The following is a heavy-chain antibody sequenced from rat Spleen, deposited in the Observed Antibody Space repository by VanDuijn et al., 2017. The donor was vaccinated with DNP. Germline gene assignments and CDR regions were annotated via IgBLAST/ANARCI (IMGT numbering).Heavy chain of an antibody. CDR2: IWTGGST. CDR1: GFSLTSYH. J-gene: IGHJ2*01. V-gene: IGHV2-43*01. D-gene: IGHD3-1*01. CDR3: ARRSAPFDY. Sequence: QVQLKESGPGLVQPSQTLSLACTVSGFSLTSYHVHWVRQPSGKGLEWMGLIWTGGSTEYNSALKSRLSISRDTFKSQVFLKMNSLQTGDTAMYFCARRSAPFDYWGQGVMVTVSS.